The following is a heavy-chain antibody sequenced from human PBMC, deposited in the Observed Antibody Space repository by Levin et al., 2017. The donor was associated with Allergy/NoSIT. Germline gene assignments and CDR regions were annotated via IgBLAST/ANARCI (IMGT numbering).Heavy chain of an antibody. CDR3: ARPNMEYSGYDWGGGAFDI. V-gene: IGHV1-69*06. J-gene: IGHJ3*02. CDR2: IIPIFGTA. Sequence: SVKVSCKASGGTFSSYAISWVRQAPGQGLEWMGGIIPIFGTANSAQKFQGRVTITADKSTSTAYMELSSLRSEDTAVYYCARPNMEYSGYDWGGGAFDIWGQGTMVTVSS. D-gene: IGHD5-12*01. CDR1: GGTFSSYA.